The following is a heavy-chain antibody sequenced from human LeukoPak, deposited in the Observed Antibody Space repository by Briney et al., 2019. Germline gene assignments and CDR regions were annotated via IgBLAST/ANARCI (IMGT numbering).Heavy chain of an antibody. CDR2: INSRGTYI. Sequence: GGSLRLSCAASGFSFSSYSMNWVRQAPGKGLEWVSSINSRGTYIYYADSLKGRFTISRDNAENSLHLQMNSLRAEDTAVYYCARVGYNWNDVYFFDYWGQGTLVTVSS. D-gene: IGHD1-1*01. CDR1: GFSFSSYS. V-gene: IGHV3-21*01. J-gene: IGHJ4*02. CDR3: ARVGYNWNDVYFFDY.